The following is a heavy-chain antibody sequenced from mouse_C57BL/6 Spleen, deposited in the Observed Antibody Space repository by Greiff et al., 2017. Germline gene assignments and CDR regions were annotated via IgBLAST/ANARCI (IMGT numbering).Heavy chain of an antibody. D-gene: IGHD1-1*01. CDR2: IDPANGNT. CDR3: ARSHYGSSHWYFDV. V-gene: IGHV14-3*01. Sequence: EVKLVESVAELVRPGASVKLSCTASGFNIKNTYMHWVKQRPEQGLEWIGRIDPANGNTKYAPKFQGKATITADTSSNTAYLQLSSLTSEDTAIYYCARSHYGSSHWYFDVWGTGTTVTVSS. J-gene: IGHJ1*03. CDR1: GFNIKNTY.